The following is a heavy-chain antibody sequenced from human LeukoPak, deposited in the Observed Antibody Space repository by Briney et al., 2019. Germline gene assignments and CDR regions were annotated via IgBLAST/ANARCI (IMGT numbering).Heavy chain of an antibody. D-gene: IGHD3-22*01. V-gene: IGHV2-5*02. Sequence: SGPTLVNPTQTLTLTCTFSGFSLSTSGVGVGWIRQPPGKALEWLALIYRDDDKRHNPFLRSRLTITKDTSKNQVVLTMTNMDPVDTATYYCAHRRSGYNFNDGDFSSWGQGTLVTVSS. CDR3: AHRRSGYNFNDGDFSS. CDR2: IYRDDDK. J-gene: IGHJ4*02. CDR1: GFSLSTSGVG.